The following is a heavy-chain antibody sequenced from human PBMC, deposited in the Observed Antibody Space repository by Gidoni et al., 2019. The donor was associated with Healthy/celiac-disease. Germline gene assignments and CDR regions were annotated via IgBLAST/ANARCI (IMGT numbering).Heavy chain of an antibody. Sequence: QVQLQQWGAGLLKPSETLSLTCAVYGGSFSGYYWSWIRQPPGKGLEWIGEINHSGSTNYNPSLKSRVTISVDTSKNQFSLKLSSVTAADTAVYYCARGTKFWSGYYRRPDAFDIWGQGTMVTVSS. CDR2: INHSGST. CDR3: ARGTKFWSGYYRRPDAFDI. V-gene: IGHV4-34*01. J-gene: IGHJ3*02. CDR1: GGSFSGYY. D-gene: IGHD3-3*01.